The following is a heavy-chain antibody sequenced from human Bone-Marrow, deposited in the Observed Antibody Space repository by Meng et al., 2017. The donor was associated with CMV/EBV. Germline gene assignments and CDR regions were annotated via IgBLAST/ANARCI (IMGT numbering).Heavy chain of an antibody. J-gene: IGHJ2*01. V-gene: IGHV3-13*01. CDR2: IGTAGDT. Sequence: GESLKISCAASGFTFSSYDMHWVRQATGKGLEWVSAIGTAGDTYYPGSVKGRFTISRENAKNSLYLQMNSLRAGDTAVYYYAREGCSSTSCYGWYFDLWGRGTLASFSS. D-gene: IGHD2-2*01. CDR1: GFTFSSYD. CDR3: AREGCSSTSCYGWYFDL.